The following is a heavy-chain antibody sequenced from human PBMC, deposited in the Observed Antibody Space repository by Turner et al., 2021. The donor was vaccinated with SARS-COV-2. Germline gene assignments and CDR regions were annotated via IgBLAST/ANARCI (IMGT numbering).Heavy chain of an antibody. CDR2: INPSGAST. CDR3: ATANTIFGVVTNYYYYYGMDV. J-gene: IGHJ6*02. CDR1: GYTFTSYY. D-gene: IGHD3-3*01. V-gene: IGHV1-46*01. Sequence: QVQLVQSGAEVKKPGASVKVSCKASGYTFTSYYMHWVRQAPGQGLEWMGIINPSGASTSYAQKFQGRVTMTEDTSTDTAYMELSSLRSEDTAVYYCATANTIFGVVTNYYYYYGMDVWGQGTTVTVSS.